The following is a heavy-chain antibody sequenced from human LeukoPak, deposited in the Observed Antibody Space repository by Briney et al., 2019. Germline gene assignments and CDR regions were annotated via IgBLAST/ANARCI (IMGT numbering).Heavy chain of an antibody. J-gene: IGHJ5*02. Sequence: SETLSLTCFVSGASIINNNYYWAWIRQPPGKGLEWIGSVYHSGSTSYNPSLKSRVTMSVDTSKNHFTLKLNSVTAADTAVYSCAGHKYYNFLGSFNWFDPWGQGILVTVSS. CDR1: GASIINNNYY. V-gene: IGHV4-39*01. CDR3: AGHKYYNFLGSFNWFDP. D-gene: IGHD3-3*01. CDR2: VYHSGST.